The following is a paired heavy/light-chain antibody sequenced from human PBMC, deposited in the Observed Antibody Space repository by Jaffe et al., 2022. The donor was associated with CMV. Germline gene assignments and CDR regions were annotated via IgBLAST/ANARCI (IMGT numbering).Heavy chain of an antibody. Sequence: EVQLVESGGGLVQPGGSLRLSCAASGFTFSSYAMSWVRQAPGKGLEWVSYIRGSGDTTYYADSVKGRFTISRDNSKNTLYLQMNSLRAEDTAVYHCAKDFLMTTVVPDVSDAWGQGTMVTVS. D-gene: IGHD4-17*01. J-gene: IGHJ3*01. V-gene: IGHV3-23*04. CDR1: GFTFSSYA. CDR2: IRGSGDTT. CDR3: AKDFLMTTVVPDVSDA.
Light chain of an antibody. V-gene: IGKV1-NL1*01. Sequence: DIQMTQSPSSLSASVGDRVTITCRASQGISNSLAWYQQKPGKTPKLLLYAASRLESGVPSRFSGSGSGTDYTLTISSLQPEDFATYYCQQYYTTYLTFGGGTKVEIK. CDR3: QQYYTTYLT. CDR1: QGISNS. CDR2: AAS. J-gene: IGKJ4*01.